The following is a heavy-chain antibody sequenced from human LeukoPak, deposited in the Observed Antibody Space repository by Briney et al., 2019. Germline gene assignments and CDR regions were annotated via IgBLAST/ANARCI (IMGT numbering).Heavy chain of an antibody. CDR1: GGSISSGGYS. CDR3: ARQRGSWYIDY. J-gene: IGHJ4*02. V-gene: IGHV4-30-2*01. Sequence: PSQTLSLTCAVSGGSISSGGYSWSWIRQPPGKGLEWIGYIYHSGSTYYNPSLKSRVTISVDRSKNQFSLKLSSVTVADTAVYYCARQRGSWYIDYWGQGTLVTVSS. CDR2: IYHSGST. D-gene: IGHD6-13*01.